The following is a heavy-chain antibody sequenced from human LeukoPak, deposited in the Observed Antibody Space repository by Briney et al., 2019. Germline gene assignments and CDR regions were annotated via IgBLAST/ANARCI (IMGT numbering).Heavy chain of an antibody. Sequence: GGSLRLSCAASGFTFSSYAMSWVRQAPGKGLEWVSAISGGGTYTYYADSVKGRFTISRDNSKNTLFLQMTNLRGEDRAVYYCAKDRHSGSGNYFTHFDCWGQGTLVTVSS. V-gene: IGHV3-23*01. CDR2: ISGGGTYT. J-gene: IGHJ4*02. CDR3: AKDRHSGSGNYFTHFDC. CDR1: GFTFSSYA. D-gene: IGHD3-10*01.